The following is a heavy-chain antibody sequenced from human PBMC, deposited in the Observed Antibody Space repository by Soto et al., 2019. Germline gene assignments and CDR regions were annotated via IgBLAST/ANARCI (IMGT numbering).Heavy chain of an antibody. CDR1: GFTFSSSA. CDR2: ISGNSGST. V-gene: IGHV3-23*01. J-gene: IGHJ4*02. Sequence: GGSLRLSCAASGFTFSSSAMSWVRQAPGKGLEWVSAISGNSGSTYYADSVKGRFTISRDSSKNQLYLQMNSLSVEDTAVYYCSKTPYSSRWYPFDYWGQGTLVTVSS. CDR3: SKTPYSSRWYPFDY. D-gene: IGHD6-13*01.